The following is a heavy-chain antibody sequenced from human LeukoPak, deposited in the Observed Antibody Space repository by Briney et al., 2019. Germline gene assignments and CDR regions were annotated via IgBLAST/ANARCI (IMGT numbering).Heavy chain of an antibody. CDR1: GFTFSSYW. V-gene: IGHV3-7*01. Sequence: GGSLRLSCAASGFTFSSYWMSWVRQAPGKGLEWVANIKQDGSEKYYVDSVKGRFTISRDNAKKSLYLQMNSLRAEDTAVYYCARVGITMVRGRPGYYFDYWGQGTLVTVSS. J-gene: IGHJ4*02. CDR2: IKQDGSEK. D-gene: IGHD3-10*01. CDR3: ARVGITMVRGRPGYYFDY.